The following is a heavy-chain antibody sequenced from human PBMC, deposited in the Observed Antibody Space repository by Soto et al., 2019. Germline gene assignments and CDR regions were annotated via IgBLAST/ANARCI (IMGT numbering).Heavy chain of an antibody. CDR2: IVVGSGNT. Sequence: SVKVSCKASGFTFTSSAVQWVRQARGQRLEWIGWIVVGSGNTNYAQKFQERVTITRDMSTSTAYMELSSLRSEDTAVYYCAAVPYYYDSSGYYFDYWGQGTLVTVSS. CDR1: GFTFTSSA. CDR3: AAVPYYYDSSGYYFDY. J-gene: IGHJ4*02. V-gene: IGHV1-58*01. D-gene: IGHD3-22*01.